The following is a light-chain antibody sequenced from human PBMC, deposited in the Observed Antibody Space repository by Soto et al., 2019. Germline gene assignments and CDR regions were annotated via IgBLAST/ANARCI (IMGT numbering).Light chain of an antibody. CDR2: DAS. J-gene: IGKJ3*01. CDR1: QDISNH. CDR3: QQYDNLPPFT. V-gene: IGKV1-33*01. Sequence: DIQMTQSPPSLSASVGDRITITCQASQDISNHLNWYQQKPGKAPKLLIYDASNLETGVPSRFSGSGSGTDFTFTISTLQPEDIATYYCQQYDNLPPFTFGPGTKVDIK.